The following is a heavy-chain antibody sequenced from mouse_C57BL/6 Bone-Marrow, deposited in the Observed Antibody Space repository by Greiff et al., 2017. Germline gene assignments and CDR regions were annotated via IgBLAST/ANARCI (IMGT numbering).Heavy chain of an antibody. CDR3: VRPFSNWDTGAMDY. CDR1: GFSLTSYG. J-gene: IGHJ4*01. CDR2: IWSGGST. Sequence: VQLQQSGPGLVQPSQSLSITCTVSGFSLTSYGVHWVRQSPGKGLEWLGVIWSGGSTDYNAAFISRRRICKDNSTSQVFCKLNSLQADDTSIYYCVRPFSNWDTGAMDYGGQGTSVTVSS. V-gene: IGHV2-2*01. D-gene: IGHD4-1*01.